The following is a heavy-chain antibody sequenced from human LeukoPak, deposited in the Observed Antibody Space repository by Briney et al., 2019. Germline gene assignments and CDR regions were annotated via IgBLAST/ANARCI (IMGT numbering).Heavy chain of an antibody. CDR3: ARDLKGNWFDP. V-gene: IGHV3-30*02. CDR2: IRYDRNNK. CDR1: GFTFSNYA. J-gene: IGHJ5*02. Sequence: GGSLRLSCAASGFTFSNYALSWVRQAPGKGLEWVAFIRYDRNNKYYADSVKGRFTVSRDNSKNTLYLQMNSLRAEDTAVYYCARDLKGNWFDPWGQGTLVTVSS.